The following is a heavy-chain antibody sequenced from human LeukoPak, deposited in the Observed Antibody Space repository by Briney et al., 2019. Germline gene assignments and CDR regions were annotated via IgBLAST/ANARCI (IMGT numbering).Heavy chain of an antibody. CDR1: GFSISIYA. CDR3: ARDREGRFDY. V-gene: IGHV3-23*01. Sequence: GGSLSLPCAASGFSISIYAMNWVRQAPGKGLEWVSSITGSGGRTYYADSVKGRFTISRDNAKNSLYLQMNSLRAEDTAVYYCARDREGRFDYSGQGTLVTVSS. J-gene: IGHJ4*02. CDR2: ITGSGGRT.